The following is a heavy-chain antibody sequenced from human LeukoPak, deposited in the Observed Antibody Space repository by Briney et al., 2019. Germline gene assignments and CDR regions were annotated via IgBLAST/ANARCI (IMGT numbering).Heavy chain of an antibody. D-gene: IGHD3-10*01. V-gene: IGHV3-21*01. J-gene: IGHJ4*02. Sequence: GGSLRLSCAASGFTFSSYSMNWVRQAPGKGLEWVSSISSSSSYIYYADSVKGRFTISRDDAKNSLYLQMNSLRAEDTAVYYCAKTSGPTITMVRGVQPYYFDYWGQGTLVTVSS. CDR3: AKTSGPTITMVRGVQPYYFDY. CDR2: ISSSSSYI. CDR1: GFTFSSYS.